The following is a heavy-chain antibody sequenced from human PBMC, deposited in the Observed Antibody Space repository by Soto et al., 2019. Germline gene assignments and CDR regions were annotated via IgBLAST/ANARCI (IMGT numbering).Heavy chain of an antibody. CDR1: GFDFGSFG. J-gene: IGHJ6*02. CDR2: IVVVSGST. Sequence: EASVKVSCKASGFDFGSFGIQFLRQTRGRGLEWIGWIVVVSGSTNYARQFQGRVAISRDMSSSTAYLDLYDLKSDDTAVYSCSADHPHMAMGWPVWGQGTTVTVSS. CDR3: SADHPHMAMGWPV. V-gene: IGHV1-58*02. D-gene: IGHD1-26*01.